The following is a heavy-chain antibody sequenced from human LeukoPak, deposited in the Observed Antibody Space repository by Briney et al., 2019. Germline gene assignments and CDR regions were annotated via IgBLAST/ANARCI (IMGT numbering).Heavy chain of an antibody. Sequence: ASETLSLTCTVSGGSISSYYWSWIRQPPGKGLEWIGYIYYSGSTNYNPSLKSRVTISVDTSKNQFSLKLSSVTAADTAVYYCARVCSGGDDIDAFDIWGQGTMVTVSS. J-gene: IGHJ3*02. D-gene: IGHD2-15*01. CDR1: GGSISSYY. CDR3: ARVCSGGDDIDAFDI. CDR2: IYYSGST. V-gene: IGHV4-59*01.